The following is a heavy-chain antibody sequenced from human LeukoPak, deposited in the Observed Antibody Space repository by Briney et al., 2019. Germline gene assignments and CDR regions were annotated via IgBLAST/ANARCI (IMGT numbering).Heavy chain of an antibody. Sequence: SETLSLTCTVSGGSISSYYWIWTRQPPGKGLEWIGDIYYSGSTNYNPSLKSRVTISVDPSKNHFSLKLSSVTAADTAVYYCARPVTARGGSGWPQHIDYWGQGTLVSVSS. D-gene: IGHD6-19*01. CDR2: IYYSGST. CDR1: GGSISSYY. CDR3: ARPVTARGGSGWPQHIDY. V-gene: IGHV4-59*01. J-gene: IGHJ4*02.